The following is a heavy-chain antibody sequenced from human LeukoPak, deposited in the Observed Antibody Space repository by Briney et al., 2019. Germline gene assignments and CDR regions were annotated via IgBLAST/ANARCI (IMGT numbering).Heavy chain of an antibody. CDR3: VPGGGFAY. V-gene: IGHV3-74*01. CDR2: IYSDGITT. Sequence: PGGSLRLSCAPSGLTISRDSMHGVRQAQGKGLVWVSRIYSDGITTHYAESVKGRFTISRDDAKNTVHLQMNSLRADDTAVYYCVPGGGFAYWGQGSLVTVSS. J-gene: IGHJ4*02. D-gene: IGHD4-23*01. CDR1: GLTISRDS.